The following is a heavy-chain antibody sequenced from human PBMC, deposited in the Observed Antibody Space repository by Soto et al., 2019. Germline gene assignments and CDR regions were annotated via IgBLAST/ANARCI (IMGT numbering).Heavy chain of an antibody. Sequence: PSQTLSLTCAISGASVSSNTASWNWIRQSPSRGLEWLGRTYFRSKWYNDYAVSVKSRMIINPDTSNNQFSLQLNSVTPEDTAVYFCAKGDNLGPKTGYAFDPWGQGIMGTVSS. CDR1: GASVSSNTAS. D-gene: IGHD5-12*01. CDR2: TYFRSKWYN. V-gene: IGHV6-1*01. CDR3: AKGDNLGPKTGYAFDP. J-gene: IGHJ5*02.